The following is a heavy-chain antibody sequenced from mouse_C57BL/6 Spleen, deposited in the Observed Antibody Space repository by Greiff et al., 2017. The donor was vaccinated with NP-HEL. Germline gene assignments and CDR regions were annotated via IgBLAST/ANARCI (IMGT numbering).Heavy chain of an antibody. J-gene: IGHJ1*03. CDR2: ISYDGSN. Sequence: EVKLEESGPGLVKPSQSLSLTCSVTGYSITSGYYWNWIRQFPGNKLEWMGYISYDGSNNYNPSLKNRISITRDTSQNQFFLKLNSVTTEDTATYYCARYYYGSSRHWYFDVWGTGTTVTVSS. CDR1: GYSITSGYY. D-gene: IGHD1-1*01. CDR3: ARYYYGSSRHWYFDV. V-gene: IGHV3-6*01.